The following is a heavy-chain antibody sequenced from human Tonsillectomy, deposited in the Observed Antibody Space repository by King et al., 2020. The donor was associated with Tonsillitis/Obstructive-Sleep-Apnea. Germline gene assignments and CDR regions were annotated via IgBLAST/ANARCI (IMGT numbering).Heavy chain of an antibody. V-gene: IGHV4-34*01. CDR1: GGSFSGYY. CDR3: ASYSSSGGTFDY. D-gene: IGHD6-13*01. Sequence: VQLQQWGAGLLKPSETLSLTCAVYGGSFSGYYWSWIRQSPGKGLEWIGEINHSGSTNYNPSLKSRVTISVDTSKNQFSLKLSSVTDADTAVYYCASYSSSGGTFDYWGQGTLVTVSS. CDR2: INHSGST. J-gene: IGHJ4*02.